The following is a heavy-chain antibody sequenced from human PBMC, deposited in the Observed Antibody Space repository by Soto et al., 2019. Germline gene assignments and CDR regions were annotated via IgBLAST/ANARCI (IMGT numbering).Heavy chain of an antibody. D-gene: IGHD4-17*01. Sequence: AVTGSGTDSGGTFSVYDICWVRRAPGQGLEWMGGIIPIFGTANYAQKFQGRVTITADESTSTAYMELSSLRSEDTAVYYCAREDYGDYGGLDYYYGRDGWGQGTTV. CDR3: AREDYGDYGGLDYYYGRDG. V-gene: IGHV1-69*01. J-gene: IGHJ6*01. CDR1: GGTFSVYD. CDR2: IIPIFGTA.